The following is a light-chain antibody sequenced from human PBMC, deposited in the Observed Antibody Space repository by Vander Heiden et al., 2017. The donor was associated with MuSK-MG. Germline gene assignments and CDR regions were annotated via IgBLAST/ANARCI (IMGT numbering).Light chain of an antibody. CDR2: WAS. CDR3: QQYYSTPWT. J-gene: IGKJ1*01. Sequence: LAVSLGERATINCKSSQSVLYSSNNKNYLAWYQQKPGQPPKLLIYWASTRESGVPDRFSGSGSGTDFTLTISSLQAEDVAVYYCQQYYSTPWTFGQGTKVEIK. V-gene: IGKV4-1*01. CDR1: QSVLYSSNNKNY.